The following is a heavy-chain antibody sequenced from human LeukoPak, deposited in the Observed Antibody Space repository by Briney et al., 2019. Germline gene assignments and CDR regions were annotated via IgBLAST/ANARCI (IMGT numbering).Heavy chain of an antibody. CDR2: ISGSGGST. CDR1: GFTFSSYA. Sequence: GGSLRLSCAASGFTFSSYAMSWVRQAPGKGLEWVSAISGSGGSTYYADSVKGRFTIFRDNSKNTLDLQMNSLRAEDTALYYCAKRDNNDYYTGLHVFDVWGQGTMVTVSS. CDR3: AKRDNNDYYTGLHVFDV. J-gene: IGHJ3*01. V-gene: IGHV3-23*01. D-gene: IGHD3-22*01.